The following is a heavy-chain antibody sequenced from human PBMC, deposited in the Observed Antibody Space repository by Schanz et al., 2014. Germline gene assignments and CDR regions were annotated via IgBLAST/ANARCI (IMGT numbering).Heavy chain of an antibody. CDR2: ISSSSSTI. D-gene: IGHD1-1*01. Sequence: EVQLVESGGGLVQPGGSLRLSCTASGFTFSRYSMNWVRQAPGKGLEWISYISSSSSTIYYADSVKGRFTISRDNAKNSLYLEMNSLRAEDTALYYCARDRRNADLDYWGQGTLVTVSS. CDR1: GFTFSRYS. J-gene: IGHJ4*02. V-gene: IGHV3-48*01. CDR3: ARDRRNADLDY.